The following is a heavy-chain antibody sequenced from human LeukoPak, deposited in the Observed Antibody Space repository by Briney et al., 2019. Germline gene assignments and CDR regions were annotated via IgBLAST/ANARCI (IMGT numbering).Heavy chain of an antibody. D-gene: IGHD2-8*01. J-gene: IGHJ4*02. CDR3: AKGGGSGNNGYVQY. Sequence: QPGASLRLSCAASGFTFSSNAMSWVRPAPGKGLDWVSFITANTDSTYYADSVKGRFTISRDNSRNTLYLQMNSLTAEDTAVYYCAKGGGSGNNGYVQYWGQGTLVTVSS. CDR1: GFTFSSNA. V-gene: IGHV3-23*01. CDR2: ITANTDST.